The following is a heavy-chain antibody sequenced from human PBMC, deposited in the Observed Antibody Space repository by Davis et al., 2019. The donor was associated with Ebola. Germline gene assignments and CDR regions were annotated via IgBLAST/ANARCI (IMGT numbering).Heavy chain of an antibody. V-gene: IGHV1-2*06. J-gene: IGHJ4*02. CDR3: ARGPYCSSTSCYYHWGY. Sequence: AASVKVSCKASGYTFTDYSMHWVRQAPGQGLEYLGRINPNSGGTNYAQKFQGRVTMTRDTSISTAYMELSRLRSDDTAVYYCARGPYCSSTSCYYHWGYWGQGTLVTVSS. CDR2: INPNSGGT. D-gene: IGHD2-2*01. CDR1: GYTFTDYS.